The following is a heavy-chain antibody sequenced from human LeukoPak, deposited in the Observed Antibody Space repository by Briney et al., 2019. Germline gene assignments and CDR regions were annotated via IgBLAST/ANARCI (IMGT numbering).Heavy chain of an antibody. CDR1: GGSISSDY. CDR3: ARHIAVGEDV. V-gene: IGHV4-59*01. Sequence: SETLSLTCTVSGGSISSDYWSWIRQTPGRGLEWIGYIYYTGATTYNPSLRSRLTISLDTSNNQVSLQLTSVTAADTAVYYCARHIAVGEDVWGQGTTVTVYS. J-gene: IGHJ6*02. CDR2: IYYTGAT. D-gene: IGHD6-19*01.